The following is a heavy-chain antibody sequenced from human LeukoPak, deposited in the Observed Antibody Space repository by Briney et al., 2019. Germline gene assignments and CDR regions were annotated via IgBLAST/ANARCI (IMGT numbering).Heavy chain of an antibody. J-gene: IGHJ3*02. Sequence: ASVKVSCKVSGYTLTELSMHWVRQAPGKGLEWMGWINPNSGGTNYAQKFQGRVTMTRDTSISTAYMELSRLRSDDTAVYYCARDLRHAFDIWGQGTMVTVSS. CDR2: INPNSGGT. D-gene: IGHD3-16*01. CDR1: GYTLTELS. CDR3: ARDLRHAFDI. V-gene: IGHV1-2*02.